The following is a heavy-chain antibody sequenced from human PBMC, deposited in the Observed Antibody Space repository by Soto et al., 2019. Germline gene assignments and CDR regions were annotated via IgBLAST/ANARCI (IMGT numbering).Heavy chain of an antibody. CDR3: ARDPRILRYSKRGGGNDH. D-gene: IGHD6-13*01. CDR1: GYNFMTYA. CDR2: ISTDDGET. J-gene: IGHJ1*01. Sequence: QVQLVQSGPEMKNPGASVKVSCKASGYNFMTYAISWVRQAPGQGLEWMGWISTDDGETNYAQRFQDRVTMNTDTAAPPPYLELRSLRSDDTAVYYWARDPRILRYSKRGGGNDHWGQGTLVTVSS. V-gene: IGHV1-18*01.